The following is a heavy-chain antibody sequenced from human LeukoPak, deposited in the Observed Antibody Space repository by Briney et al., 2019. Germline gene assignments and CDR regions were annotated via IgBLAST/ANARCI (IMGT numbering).Heavy chain of an antibody. CDR1: GYTFNSYY. Sequence: ASVKVSFKASGYTFNSYYMHWVRQAPGQGLEWVGIINPSGGSTSYAQKFQGRVTMTRDTSTSTVYMELSSLRSEDTAVYYCASNVDTAMDDAFDIWGQGTMVTVSS. CDR2: INPSGGST. CDR3: ASNVDTAMDDAFDI. V-gene: IGHV1-46*02. J-gene: IGHJ3*02. D-gene: IGHD5-18*01.